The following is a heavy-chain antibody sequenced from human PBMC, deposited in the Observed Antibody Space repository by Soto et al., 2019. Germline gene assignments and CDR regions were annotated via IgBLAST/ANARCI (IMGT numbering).Heavy chain of an antibody. Sequence: PSETLSLTCTVSGGSISSSSYYWGWIRQPPGKGLEWIGSIYYSGSTYYNPSLKSRVTISVDTSKNQFSLKLSSVTAADTAVYYCARHVIRGYSGYDRFDYWGQGTLVTVSS. CDR2: IYYSGST. CDR3: ARHVIRGYSGYDRFDY. CDR1: GGSISSSSYY. V-gene: IGHV4-39*01. D-gene: IGHD5-12*01. J-gene: IGHJ4*02.